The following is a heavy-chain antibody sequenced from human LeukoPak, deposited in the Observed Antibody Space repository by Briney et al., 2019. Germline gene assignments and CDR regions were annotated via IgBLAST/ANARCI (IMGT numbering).Heavy chain of an antibody. CDR3: ARDLGIAVAGTVVDY. CDR2: ISAYNGNT. D-gene: IGHD6-19*01. Sequence: GASVNVSCKASGYTFTSYGISWVRQAPGQGLEWMGWISAYNGNTNYAQKLQGRVTVTTDTSTSTAYMELRSLRSDDTAVYYCARDLGIAVAGTVVDYWGQGTLVTVSS. J-gene: IGHJ4*02. CDR1: GYTFTSYG. V-gene: IGHV1-18*01.